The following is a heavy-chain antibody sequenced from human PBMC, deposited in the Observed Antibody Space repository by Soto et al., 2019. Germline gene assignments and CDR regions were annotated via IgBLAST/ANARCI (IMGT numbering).Heavy chain of an antibody. V-gene: IGHV4-59*08. J-gene: IGHJ4*02. CDR2: IYYSGST. D-gene: IGHD6-6*01. CDR3: ARRYGSCFDY. CDR1: GGSISSYY. Sequence: QVQLQESGPGLVKPSETLSLTCTVSGGSISSYYWSWIRQPPGKGLEWIGYIYYSGSTNYNPSLKGRVTTSVDTSKTQFSLKLSAVTAADTAVYYCARRYGSCFDYWGQGTLVTVSS.